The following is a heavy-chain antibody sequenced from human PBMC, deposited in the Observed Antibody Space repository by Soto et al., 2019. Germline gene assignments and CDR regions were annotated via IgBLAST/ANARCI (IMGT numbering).Heavy chain of an antibody. V-gene: IGHV5-51*01. Sequence: PGESLKISCKGSGDSFTNYWIGWVRQMPGKGLEFMGIIYPGDSETRYNPSFQGQVTISADRSISTVYLQWSSLKASDTALYYCASSNRDALDIWGQGTMVTVS. CDR3: ASSNRDALDI. CDR2: IYPGDSET. J-gene: IGHJ3*02. CDR1: GDSFTNYW.